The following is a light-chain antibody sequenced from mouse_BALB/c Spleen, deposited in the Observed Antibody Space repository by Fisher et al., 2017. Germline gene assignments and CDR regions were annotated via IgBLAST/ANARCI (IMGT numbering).Light chain of an antibody. Sequence: DIVLTQTTAIMSASPGEKVTMTCRASSSVSSSYLYWYQQKPGSSPKPWIYDTSNLASGFPARFSGSGSGTDFTLNIHPVEEEDAATYYCQQSNEDPWTFGGGTKLEIK. CDR1: SSVSSSY. CDR3: QQSNEDPWT. CDR2: DTS. V-gene: IGKV4-57-1*01. J-gene: IGKJ1*01.